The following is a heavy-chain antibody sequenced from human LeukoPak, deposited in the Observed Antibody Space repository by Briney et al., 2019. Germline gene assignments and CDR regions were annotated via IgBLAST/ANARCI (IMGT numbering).Heavy chain of an antibody. Sequence: TGGSLRLSCAASGIAVSGNYMSWVHQTPGKGLEWVSFISINTNTFYADSVRGRFTISRDTSKNTLLLQMNSLRDEDSAIYYCAIAQTWDGLFESWGQGTLVTVSS. J-gene: IGHJ4*02. CDR3: AIAQTWDGLFES. V-gene: IGHV3-53*01. CDR1: GIAVSGNY. D-gene: IGHD1-26*01. CDR2: ISINTNT.